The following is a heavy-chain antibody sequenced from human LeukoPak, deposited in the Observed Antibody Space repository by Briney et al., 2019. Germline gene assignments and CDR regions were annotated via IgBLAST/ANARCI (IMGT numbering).Heavy chain of an antibody. Sequence: PSETLSLTCAVYGGSFSGYYWSWIRQPPGKGLEWIGSIYHSGNTYYKSSLKSRVTISVDTSKNQFSLNLSSVTTTDTAVYYCARGDIPDYWGQGTLVTVSS. CDR3: ARGDIPDY. CDR1: GGSFSGYY. V-gene: IGHV4-34*01. D-gene: IGHD2-2*02. J-gene: IGHJ4*02. CDR2: IYHSGNT.